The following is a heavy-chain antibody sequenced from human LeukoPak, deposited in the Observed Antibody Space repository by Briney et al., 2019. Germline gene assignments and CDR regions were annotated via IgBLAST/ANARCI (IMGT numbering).Heavy chain of an antibody. D-gene: IGHD3-3*01. Sequence: SETLSLTCAVYGGSISGYYWSWIRQSPGKGLEWIGEVDHSGSTYYKPSLKSRVIMSVDTSKNHFSLKLSSVTAADTAVYYCARHLGDFWSGYHSHYYMDVWGKGTTVTVSS. CDR2: VDHSGST. V-gene: IGHV4-34*01. J-gene: IGHJ6*03. CDR1: GGSISGYY. CDR3: ARHLGDFWSGYHSHYYMDV.